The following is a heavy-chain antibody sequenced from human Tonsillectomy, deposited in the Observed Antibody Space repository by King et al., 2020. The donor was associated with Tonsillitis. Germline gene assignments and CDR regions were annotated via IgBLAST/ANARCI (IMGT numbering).Heavy chain of an antibody. D-gene: IGHD3-3*01. CDR3: ARAYDFWSGYPRYYFDY. Sequence: VQLQQWGAGLLKPSETLSLTCAVYGGSFSGYYWSWIRKPPGKGLEWIGEINHSGSTNYNPSLKSRVTISVDTSKNQFSLKLSSVTAADTAVYYCARAYDFWSGYPRYYFDYWGQGTLVTVSS. CDR1: GGSFSGYY. V-gene: IGHV4-34*01. J-gene: IGHJ4*02. CDR2: INHSGST.